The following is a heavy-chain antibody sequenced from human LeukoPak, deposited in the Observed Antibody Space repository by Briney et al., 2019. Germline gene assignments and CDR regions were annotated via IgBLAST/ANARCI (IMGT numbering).Heavy chain of an antibody. CDR1: GFTFSSYG. CDR3: AKKYCSGGSCYSDPIDY. D-gene: IGHD2-15*01. Sequence: GGSLRLSCAASGFTFSSYGMHWVRQAPGKGLEWVAVIWYDGSNKHYADSVKGRLTISRDNSKNTLYLQINSLRAEDTAVYYCAKKYCSGGSCYSDPIDYWGQGTLVTVSS. J-gene: IGHJ4*02. V-gene: IGHV3-33*06. CDR2: IWYDGSNK.